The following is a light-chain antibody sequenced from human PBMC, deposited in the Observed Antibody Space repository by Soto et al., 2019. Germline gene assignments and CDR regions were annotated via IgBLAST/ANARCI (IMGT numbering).Light chain of an antibody. CDR3: QHLNDYRYT. J-gene: IGKJ2*01. Sequence: DIQLTQSPSFLSASVGDRATITCRASPAISSSLAWYQHNPGKAPKLLIYAASTLQNGVPSSFSGSGSGTEFTLTISSLQPVDFATYYCQHLNDYRYTFGQGTKVEIK. CDR1: PAISSS. CDR2: AAS. V-gene: IGKV1-9*01.